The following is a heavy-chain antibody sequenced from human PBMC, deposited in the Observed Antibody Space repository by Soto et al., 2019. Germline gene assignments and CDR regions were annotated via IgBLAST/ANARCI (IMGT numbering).Heavy chain of an antibody. Sequence: EVQLVESGGGLVKPGGSLRLSCAASGFTFSSYSMNWVRQAPGKGLEGVSSISSSSSYIYYADSVKGRFTISRDNAKNSRYLQMNSLRAEDTAVYYCARVGDFWSGYYYYGMDVWGQGTTVTVSS. J-gene: IGHJ6*02. CDR1: GFTFSSYS. V-gene: IGHV3-21*01. CDR3: ARVGDFWSGYYYYGMDV. CDR2: ISSSSSYI. D-gene: IGHD3-3*01.